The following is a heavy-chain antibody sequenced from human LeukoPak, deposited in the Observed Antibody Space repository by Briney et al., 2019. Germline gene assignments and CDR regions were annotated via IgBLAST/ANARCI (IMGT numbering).Heavy chain of an antibody. J-gene: IGHJ4*02. V-gene: IGHV7-4-1*02. CDR3: AREAYPQYCSGGSCYSRTPHKPFDY. CDR1: GGTFSSYA. CDR2: INTNTGNP. Sequence: ASVKVSCKASGGTFSSYAISWVRQAPGQGLEWMGWINTNTGNPTYAQGFTGRFVFSLDTSVSTAYLQISSLKAEDTAVYYCAREAYPQYCSGGSCYSRTPHKPFDYWGQGTLVTVSS. D-gene: IGHD2-15*01.